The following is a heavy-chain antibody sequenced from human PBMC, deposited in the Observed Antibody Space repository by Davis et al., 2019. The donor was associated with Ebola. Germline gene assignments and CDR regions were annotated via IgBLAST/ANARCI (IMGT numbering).Heavy chain of an antibody. CDR3: ARPYSGKLGWFDP. CDR2: ISSSGSTI. V-gene: IGHV3-11*01. D-gene: IGHD1-26*01. Sequence: GESLKISCAASGFTFSDYYMSWIRQAPGKGLEWVSYISSSGSTIYYADSVKGRFTISRDNAKNSLYLQMNSLRAEDTAVYYCARPYSGKLGWFDPWGQGTLVTVSS. CDR1: GFTFSDYY. J-gene: IGHJ5*02.